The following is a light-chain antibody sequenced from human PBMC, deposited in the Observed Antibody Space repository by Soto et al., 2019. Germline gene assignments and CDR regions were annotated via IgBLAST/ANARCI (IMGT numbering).Light chain of an antibody. J-gene: IGKJ2*01. V-gene: IGKV3-20*01. Sequence: EIVLTQSPGTLSLSPGERATLSCRASQSVGTTYLAWYQQKPGQAPRLLIYGASSRATGIPDRFSGSGSGTDFTLTISRLEPEDFAVYYCQQYGGSPLYTFGQGTKLVIK. CDR3: QQYGGSPLYT. CDR2: GAS. CDR1: QSVGTTY.